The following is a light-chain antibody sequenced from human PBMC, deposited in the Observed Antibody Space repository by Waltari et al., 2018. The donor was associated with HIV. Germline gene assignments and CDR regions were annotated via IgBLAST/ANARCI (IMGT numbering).Light chain of an antibody. CDR3: QAWDSSTPYV. J-gene: IGLJ1*01. CDR1: KLGDNY. V-gene: IGLV3-1*01. Sequence: SYELTQPPSVSVSPGQTASITCSGDKLGDNYACWYQQKPGQSPVLVIYQDKKRPSGIPERFSGSNSGNTATLTISGTQTMDEADYYCQAWDSSTPYVFGTGTKVTVL. CDR2: QDK.